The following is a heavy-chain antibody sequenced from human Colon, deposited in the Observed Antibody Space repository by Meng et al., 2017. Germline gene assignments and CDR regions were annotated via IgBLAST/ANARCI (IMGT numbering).Heavy chain of an antibody. CDR3: ASFPPPGKQWLVTDY. CDR1: GGAISSSNW. J-gene: IGHJ4*02. V-gene: IGHV4-4*02. CDR2: IYHSGST. D-gene: IGHD6-19*01. Sequence: GVGRGGGRPSETWRLTWAVSGGAISSSNWWSWVRQPPGKGLEWIGEIYHSGSTNYNPSLKSRVTISVDKSKNQFSLKLSSVTAADTAVYYCASFPPPGKQWLVTDYWGQGTLVTVSS.